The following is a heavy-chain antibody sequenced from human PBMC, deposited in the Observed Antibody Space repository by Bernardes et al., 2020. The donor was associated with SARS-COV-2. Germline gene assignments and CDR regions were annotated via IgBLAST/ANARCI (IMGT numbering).Heavy chain of an antibody. D-gene: IGHD1-26*01. J-gene: IGHJ4*02. Sequence: SGSMLLTSTQTITLSCPFSGFSLSQSGVGVGWIRQPPGKALEWLALIYWDDDKRYSPSLKSRLTITKDTSKNQVVLTMTNMDPVDTATYYCAHRRLRPWESPLFDYWGQGTLVTVSS. V-gene: IGHV2-5*02. CDR3: AHRRLRPWESPLFDY. CDR1: GFSLSQSGVG. CDR2: IYWDDDK.